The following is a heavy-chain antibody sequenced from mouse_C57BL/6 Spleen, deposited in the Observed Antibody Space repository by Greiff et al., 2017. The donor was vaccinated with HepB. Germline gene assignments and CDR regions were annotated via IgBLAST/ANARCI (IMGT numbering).Heavy chain of an antibody. CDR3: ARGGDDGYYVFDC. Sequence: EVHVVESGGGLVKPGGSLKLSCAASGFTFSSYAMSWVRQTPEKRLEWVATISDGGSYTYYPDNVKGRFTISRDNAKNNLYLQMSHLKSEDTAMYYCARGGDDGYYVFDCWGKGTTLTVSS. V-gene: IGHV5-4*01. J-gene: IGHJ2*01. CDR1: GFTFSSYA. CDR2: ISDGGSYT. D-gene: IGHD2-3*01.